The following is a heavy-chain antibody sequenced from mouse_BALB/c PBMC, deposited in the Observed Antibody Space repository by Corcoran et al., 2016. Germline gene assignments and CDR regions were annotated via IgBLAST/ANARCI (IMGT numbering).Heavy chain of an antibody. V-gene: IGHV14-1*02. CDR1: GFNIKDYY. J-gene: IGHJ3*01. CDR2: IDPENGNT. Sequence: EVQLQQSGAELVRPGALVKLACKASGFNIKDYYMHWVKQRPEQGLEWIGWIDPENGNTIYDPKFQGKASITADTSSNTAYLQLSSLTSEDTAVYYCARGRGRFAYWGQWTLVTVSA. CDR3: ARGRGRFAY.